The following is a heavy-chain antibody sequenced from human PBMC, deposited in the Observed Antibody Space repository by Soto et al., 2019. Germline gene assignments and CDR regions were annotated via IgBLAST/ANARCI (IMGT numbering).Heavy chain of an antibody. CDR3: PRVPDY. CDR2: IYHGVST. Sequence: QLQLQESGSGLVKPSQILSLTCAVSGGSISSGGYSWSWIRQPPGKGLEWIGYIYHGVSTYYNPSLKSRFTISLDRTKNQFSLKLSSVTAADTAVYYCPRVPDYWGQGTLVTVSS. J-gene: IGHJ4*02. V-gene: IGHV4-30-2*01. CDR1: GGSISSGGYS.